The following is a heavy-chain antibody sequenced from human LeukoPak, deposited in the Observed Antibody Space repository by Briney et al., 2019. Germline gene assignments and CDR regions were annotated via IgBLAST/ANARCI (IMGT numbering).Heavy chain of an antibody. CDR3: ARGGFYCGGDCYVDY. D-gene: IGHD2-21*02. CDR2: INHSGST. CDR1: GGSFSPYY. Sequence: PSETLSLTCAVSGGSFSPYYWSWIRQPPGKGLEWIGEINHSGSTNYNPSLKSRVTISVDTSKNQFSLRLSSVTAADTAVYYCARGGFYCGGDCYVDYWGRGTLVTVSS. V-gene: IGHV4-34*01. J-gene: IGHJ4*02.